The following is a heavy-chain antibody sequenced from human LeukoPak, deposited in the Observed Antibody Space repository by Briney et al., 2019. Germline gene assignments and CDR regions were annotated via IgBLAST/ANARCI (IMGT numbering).Heavy chain of an antibody. V-gene: IGHV3-33*06. J-gene: IGHJ4*02. CDR2: IWYDGSNK. Sequence: GRSLRLSCAASGFTFSSYGMHWVRQAPGKGLEWVAVIWYDGSNKYYADSVKGRFTISRDNSKNTLYLQMNSLRAEDTAVYYCAKTFWSRSQYNWNGPFDYWGQGTLVTVSS. CDR3: AKTFWSRSQYNWNGPFDY. CDR1: GFTFSSYG. D-gene: IGHD1-20*01.